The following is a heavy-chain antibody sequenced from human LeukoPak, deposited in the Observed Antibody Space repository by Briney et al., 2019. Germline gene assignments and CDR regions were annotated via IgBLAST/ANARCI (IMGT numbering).Heavy chain of an antibody. CDR1: GFTFNSYA. CDR3: ARYGGSFSDFDY. Sequence: PGRSLRLSCAASGFTFNSYAMHWVRQAPGKGLEWVAVISYDGSNKYYADSVKGRFTISRDNSKNTLYLQMNSLRAEDTAVYYCARYGGSFSDFDYWGQGTLVTVSS. D-gene: IGHD4-23*01. J-gene: IGHJ4*02. V-gene: IGHV3-30-3*01. CDR2: ISYDGSNK.